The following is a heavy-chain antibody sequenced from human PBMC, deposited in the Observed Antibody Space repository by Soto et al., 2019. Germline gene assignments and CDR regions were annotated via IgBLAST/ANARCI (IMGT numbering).Heavy chain of an antibody. D-gene: IGHD3-16*02. Sequence: EVQLLESGGGLVQPGGSLRLSCAASGFTFSSYAMSWVRQAPGKGLEWVSAISGSGGSTYYADSVKGRFTISRDNSKNTLYLQMNSMRAEDKAVYYCAKGASMITFGGVIVPYFDYWGQGTLVTVSS. CDR3: AKGASMITFGGVIVPYFDY. V-gene: IGHV3-23*01. J-gene: IGHJ4*02. CDR1: GFTFSSYA. CDR2: ISGSGGST.